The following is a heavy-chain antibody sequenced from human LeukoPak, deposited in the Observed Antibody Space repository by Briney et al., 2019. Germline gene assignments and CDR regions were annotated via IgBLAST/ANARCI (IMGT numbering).Heavy chain of an antibody. J-gene: IGHJ6*03. CDR3: AREYCSGGSCYFVDV. CDR1: GYTFTGYY. CDR2: INPNSGGT. V-gene: IGHV1-2*02. Sequence: ASVKVSCKASGYTFTGYYMHWVRQAPGQGLEWMGWINPNSGGTNYAQKFQGRVTMTRDTSISTAYMELSRLRADDTAVYYGAREYCSGGSCYFVDVWGKGTTVTVSS. D-gene: IGHD2-15*01.